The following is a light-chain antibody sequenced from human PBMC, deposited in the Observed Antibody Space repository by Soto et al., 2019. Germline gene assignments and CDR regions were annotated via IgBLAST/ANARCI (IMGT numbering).Light chain of an antibody. CDR3: AAWDDTVRSYV. CDR2: RDN. CDR1: ISNIGTNY. V-gene: IGLV1-47*01. J-gene: IGLJ1*01. Sequence: QSVLTQPPSVSGTPGQRVTISCSGGISNIGTNYVHWFQQLPGTAPKVLSNRDNQRPSGVPDRFSGSKSGTSASLAISGLQSEYDAEYYCAAWDDTVRSYVFGTGTKLTVL.